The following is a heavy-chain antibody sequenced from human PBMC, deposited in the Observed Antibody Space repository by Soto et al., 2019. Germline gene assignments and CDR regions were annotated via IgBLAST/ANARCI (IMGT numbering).Heavy chain of an antibody. J-gene: IGHJ4*02. CDR3: ARLPRSQSLYSSSWYVFDY. D-gene: IGHD6-13*01. V-gene: IGHV5-10-1*01. CDR1: GYSFTSYW. CDR2: IDPSDSYT. Sequence: PGESLKISCKGSGYSFTSYWISWVRQMPGKGLEWMGRIDPSDSYTNYSPSFQGHVTISADKSISTAYLQWSSLKASDTAMYYCARLPRSQSLYSSSWYVFDYWGQGTLVTVSS.